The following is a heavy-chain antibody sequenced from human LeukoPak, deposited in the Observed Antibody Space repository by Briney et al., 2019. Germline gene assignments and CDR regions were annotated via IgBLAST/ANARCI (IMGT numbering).Heavy chain of an antibody. J-gene: IGHJ4*02. V-gene: IGHV3-7*01. CDR2: IKQDGSEK. CDR3: ARGGVATFRFIDY. Sequence: RGSLRLSCAASRFTFSRNWMTWVRQAPGKGLEWVANIKQDGSEKYYVDSVRGRFTISRDNAKNSLYLQMNSLRAEDTAVYYCARGGVATFRFIDYWGQGALVTVSS. D-gene: IGHD5-12*01. CDR1: RFTFSRNW.